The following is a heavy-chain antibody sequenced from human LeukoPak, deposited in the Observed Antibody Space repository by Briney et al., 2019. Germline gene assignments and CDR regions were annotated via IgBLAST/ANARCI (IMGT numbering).Heavy chain of an antibody. CDR2: IIPIFGTA. J-gene: IGHJ6*03. Sequence: SVMVSCKASGGTFSSYAISWVRQAPGQGLEWMGGIIPIFGTANYAQKFQGRVTITADESTSTAYMELSSLRSEDTAVYYCAREPRGRITGTTGPYYYYMDVWGKGTTVTVSS. D-gene: IGHD1-7*01. CDR1: GGTFSSYA. CDR3: AREPRGRITGTTGPYYYYMDV. V-gene: IGHV1-69*13.